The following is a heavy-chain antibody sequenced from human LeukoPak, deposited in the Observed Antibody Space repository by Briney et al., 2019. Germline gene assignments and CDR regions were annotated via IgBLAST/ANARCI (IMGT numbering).Heavy chain of an antibody. Sequence: GGSLRLSCAASGFTFSTYGMSWVRQAPGKGLEWVSAISGSGGNTYYADSVKGRFTISRDNSKNTLYLQMNSLRAEDTAVYYCAKATWGWYPKGTFDPWGQGTLVTVSS. CDR3: AKATWGWYPKGTFDP. D-gene: IGHD6-19*01. CDR2: ISGSGGNT. CDR1: GFTFSTYG. V-gene: IGHV3-23*01. J-gene: IGHJ5*02.